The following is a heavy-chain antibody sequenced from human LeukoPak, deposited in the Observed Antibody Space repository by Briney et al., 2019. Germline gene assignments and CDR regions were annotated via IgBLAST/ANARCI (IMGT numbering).Heavy chain of an antibody. V-gene: IGHV3-48*03. CDR2: IGSSGSAI. CDR3: ARGAVAGTPPVDY. D-gene: IGHD6-19*01. Sequence: GGSLRLSCAASGFTFSSYEMSWVRQAPGKGLEWVSYIGSSGSAIYYADSVKGRFTISRDNAKNSLYLQMNSLRAEDTALYYCARGAVAGTPPVDYWGQGTLVTVSS. CDR1: GFTFSSYE. J-gene: IGHJ4*02.